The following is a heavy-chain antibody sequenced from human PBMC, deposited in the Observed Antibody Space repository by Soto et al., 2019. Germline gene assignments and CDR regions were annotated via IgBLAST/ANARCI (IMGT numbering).Heavy chain of an antibody. CDR2: IVPTYRTA. D-gene: IGHD6-13*01. J-gene: IGHJ4*02. Sequence: SVKVSCKASGGTFSSYRINWVRQAPGQGLEWVGGIVPTYRTADYAQKFQGRVTITADESARTSYMELRSLKSQEAAVYYCVRDSGAKLSRSWGQGTMVTVSS. V-gene: IGHV1-69*13. CDR1: GGTFSSYR. CDR3: VRDSGAKLSRS.